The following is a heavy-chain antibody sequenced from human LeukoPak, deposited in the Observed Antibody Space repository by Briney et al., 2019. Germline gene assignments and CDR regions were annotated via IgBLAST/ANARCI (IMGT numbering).Heavy chain of an antibody. V-gene: IGHV3-15*01. CDR1: GFTFSNVS. D-gene: IGHD3-9*01. CDR3: TTDLLGSYYDILTGYYAFDI. CDR2: IKCKTFGGTS. Sequence: GGSLRLSCAPSGFTFSNVSMSWVREAPGKGLEWGGRIKCKTFGGTSDSRSRVKARFTISRDDSKNTLYLQMNSLKPEHTAVYYCTTDLLGSYYDILTGYYAFDIWGRGTMVTVSS. J-gene: IGHJ3*02.